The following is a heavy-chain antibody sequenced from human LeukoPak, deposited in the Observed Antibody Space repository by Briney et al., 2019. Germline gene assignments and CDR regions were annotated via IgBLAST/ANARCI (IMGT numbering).Heavy chain of an antibody. V-gene: IGHV3-9*01. CDR1: GFSFNNYA. J-gene: IGHJ1*01. Sequence: GRSLRLSCVTSGFSFNNYAMHWVRQVPGKGPEWVSGISWNSGSIGYADSVKGRFTISRDNAKKSLYLQMNSLRTEDTALYYCAKDKVDDIRGYYYRGAYFQHWGQGTLVTASS. CDR3: AKDKVDDIRGYYYRGAYFQH. D-gene: IGHD3-22*01. CDR2: ISWNSGSI.